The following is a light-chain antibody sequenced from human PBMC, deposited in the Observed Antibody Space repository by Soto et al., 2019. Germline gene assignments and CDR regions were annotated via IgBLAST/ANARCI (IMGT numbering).Light chain of an antibody. CDR2: KAS. CDR3: QQSYSTPVT. J-gene: IGKJ1*01. CDR1: QTISSW. Sequence: DIQMTQSPSTLSGSVGDRVTITCRASQTISSWLAWYQQKPGKAPKLLIYKASTLKSGVPSRFSGSGSGTEFTLTISSLQPEDFATYYCQQSYSTPVTFGQGTKVEIK. V-gene: IGKV1-5*03.